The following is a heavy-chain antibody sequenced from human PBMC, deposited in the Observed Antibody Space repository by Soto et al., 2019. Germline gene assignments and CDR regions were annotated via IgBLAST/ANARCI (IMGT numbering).Heavy chain of an antibody. CDR2: IWYDGSNK. D-gene: IGHD2-2*01. CDR1: GFTFSSYG. CDR3: ARGVSQIVVVPAAIRSDYYYMDV. Sequence: GGSLRLSCAASGFTFSSYGMHWVRQAPGKGLEWVAVIWYDGSNKYYADSVKGRFTISRDNSKNTLYLQMNSLRAEDTAVYYCARGVSQIVVVPAAIRSDYYYMDVWGKGTTVTVSS. J-gene: IGHJ6*03. V-gene: IGHV3-33*08.